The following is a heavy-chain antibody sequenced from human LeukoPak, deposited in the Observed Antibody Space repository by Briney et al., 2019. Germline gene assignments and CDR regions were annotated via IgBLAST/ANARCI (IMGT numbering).Heavy chain of an antibody. CDR2: IRYDGSNK. CDR1: GFTFSSYG. V-gene: IGHV3-30*02. Sequence: GGSLRLSCAASGFTFSSYGMHWVCHAPGKGLEWVGFIRYDGSNKYYADSVKGRFTISRDNSKNTLYLQMNSLRAEDTAVYYCALLWFGELLTYYFDYWGQGTLVTVSS. D-gene: IGHD3-10*01. J-gene: IGHJ4*02. CDR3: ALLWFGELLTYYFDY.